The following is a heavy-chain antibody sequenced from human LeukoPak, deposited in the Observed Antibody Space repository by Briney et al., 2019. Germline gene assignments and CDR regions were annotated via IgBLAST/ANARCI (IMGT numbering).Heavy chain of an antibody. D-gene: IGHD6-13*01. CDR2: IYSGGST. Sequence: GGSLRLSCAASGFTVSSNYMSWVRQAPGKWLEWVSVIYSGGSTYYADSVKGRFTISRDNSKNTLYLQMNSLRAEDTAVYYCGSDPGIAAAGTYWGQGTLVTVSS. J-gene: IGHJ4*02. V-gene: IGHV3-66*01. CDR3: GSDPGIAAAGTY. CDR1: GFTVSSNY.